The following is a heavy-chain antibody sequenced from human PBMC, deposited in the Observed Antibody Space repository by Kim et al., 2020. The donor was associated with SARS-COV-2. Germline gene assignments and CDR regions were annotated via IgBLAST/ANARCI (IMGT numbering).Heavy chain of an antibody. CDR2: ISWNSGSI. V-gene: IGHV3-9*01. D-gene: IGHD4-17*01. J-gene: IGHJ4*02. Sequence: GGSLRLSCAASGFTFDDYAMHWVRQAPGKGLEWVSGISWNSGSIGYADSVKGRFTISRDNAKNSLYLQMNSLRAEDTALYYCAQSGAMTTVTNWGQGTLVTVSS. CDR1: GFTFDDYA. CDR3: AQSGAMTTVTN.